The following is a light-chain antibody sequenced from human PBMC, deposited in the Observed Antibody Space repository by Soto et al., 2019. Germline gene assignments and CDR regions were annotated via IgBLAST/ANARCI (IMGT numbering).Light chain of an antibody. V-gene: IGLV2-14*01. CDR3: SSYTSSSTHVV. CDR1: SSDVGGYNY. Sequence: QSALTQPASVSGSPGQSITISCTGTSSDVGGYNYVSWYQQHPGKAPKLMIYDVRNRPSGVSNRFSGSKSGNTASLTISGLQDEDEADYYCSSYTSSSTHVVFGGGTKLTVL. CDR2: DVR. J-gene: IGLJ2*01.